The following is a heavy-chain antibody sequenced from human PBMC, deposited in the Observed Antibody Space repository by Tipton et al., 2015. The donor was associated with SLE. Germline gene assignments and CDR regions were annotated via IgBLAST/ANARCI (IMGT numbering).Heavy chain of an antibody. CDR3: ARMGLCTTTTCNEGAFDV. CDR2: IYYTGNT. Sequence: GLVKPSETLSLICSVSGGSITNKYWSWIRQPPGKGLEWIGYIYYTGNTNYNPSLKSRVTMSVDTSKSQFSLKLTFVSAADTAIYYCARMGLCTTTTCNEGAFDVWGQGSMVTVSS. D-gene: IGHD2-2*01. J-gene: IGHJ3*01. V-gene: IGHV4-59*01. CDR1: GGSITNKY.